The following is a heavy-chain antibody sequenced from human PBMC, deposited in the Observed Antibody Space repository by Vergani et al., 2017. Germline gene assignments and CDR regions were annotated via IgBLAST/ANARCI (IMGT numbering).Heavy chain of an antibody. CDR1: GYTFTSYG. D-gene: IGHD3-16*01. Sequence: QVQLVQSGAEVKKPGASVKVSCKASGYTFTSYGISWVRQAPGQGLEWMGWISAYNGNTNYAQKLQGRVTMTTDTSTSTAYMELRSLRSADTAVYYCARDVHYDYVWGSYIAYYWGQGTLVTVSS. V-gene: IGHV1-18*01. J-gene: IGHJ4*02. CDR3: ARDVHYDYVWGSYIAYY. CDR2: ISAYNGNT.